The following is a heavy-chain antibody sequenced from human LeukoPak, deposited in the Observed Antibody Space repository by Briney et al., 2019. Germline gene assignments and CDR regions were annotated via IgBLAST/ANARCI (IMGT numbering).Heavy chain of an antibody. CDR1: GGSISSGAYY. V-gene: IGHV4-31*03. D-gene: IGHD4-17*01. CDR2: ILHSGST. J-gene: IGHJ4*02. CDR3: ARGSTYADYVFDY. Sequence: KTSQTLSLTCTVSGGSISSGAYYWSWIRQHPGKGLEWIGYILHSGSTYYNPSLKSRITISVDTSKNQFSLNLTSVTAADTAVYYCARGSTYADYVFDYRGQGTLVTVSS.